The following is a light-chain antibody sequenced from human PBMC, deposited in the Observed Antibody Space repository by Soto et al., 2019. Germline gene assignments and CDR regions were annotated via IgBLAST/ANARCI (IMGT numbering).Light chain of an antibody. Sequence: EIVLTQSPGTLSMSPGERATLSCRASQSISSNYLAWYQQKPGQAPRLLIYGASSRATGIPDRFSGSGSGSDFTLTISRLEAEDFAVYYCQQYGSSPRSFGQRTKVVFK. CDR1: QSISSNY. CDR2: GAS. CDR3: QQYGSSPRS. V-gene: IGKV3-20*01. J-gene: IGKJ1*01.